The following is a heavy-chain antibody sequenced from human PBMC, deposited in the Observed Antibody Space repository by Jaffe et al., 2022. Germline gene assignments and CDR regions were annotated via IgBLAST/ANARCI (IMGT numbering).Heavy chain of an antibody. CDR2: INPNSGGT. CDR1: GYTFTGYY. V-gene: IGHV1-2*02. Sequence: QVQLVQSGAEVKKPGASVKVSCKASGYTFTGYYMHWVRQAPGQGLEWMGWINPNSGGTNYAQKFQGRVTMTRDTSISTAYMELSRLRSDDTAVYYCARDVVFWSGYYHARAYCFDYWGQGTLVTVSS. D-gene: IGHD3-3*01. CDR3: ARDVVFWSGYYHARAYCFDY. J-gene: IGHJ4*02.